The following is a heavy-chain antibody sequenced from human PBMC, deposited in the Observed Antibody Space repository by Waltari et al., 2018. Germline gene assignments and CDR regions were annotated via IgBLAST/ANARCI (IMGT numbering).Heavy chain of an antibody. CDR3: TPTYDSSGYYFDY. CDR1: WFPFSGPA. CDR2: IRSKANSYAT. V-gene: IGHV3-73*02. J-gene: IGHJ4*02. Sequence: EVQLVESGGGLVQPGGSLKLSCAPSWFPFSGPAMHWFRQASGKGLEWVGRIRSKANSYATAYAASVKGRFTISRDDSKNTAYLQMNSLKTEDTAVYYCTPTYDSSGYYFDYWGQGTLVTVSS. D-gene: IGHD3-22*01.